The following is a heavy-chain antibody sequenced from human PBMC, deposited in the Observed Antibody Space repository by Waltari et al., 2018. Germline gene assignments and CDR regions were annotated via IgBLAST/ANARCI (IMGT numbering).Heavy chain of an antibody. J-gene: IGHJ3*02. Sequence: EVQLVESGGDLVQPGGSLRLSCAASGFTFSNLWMNWVRQAPGKGLEWGANKNPDGNDKYYVDSVKGRFTISRDNAKKSLYLQMDGLRAADTAIYHCTRGYFCGDKCDSVAFDIWGQGTMVTVSS. CDR3: TRGYFCGDKCDSVAFDI. CDR2: KNPDGNDK. CDR1: GFTFSNLW. V-gene: IGHV3-7*01. D-gene: IGHD2-15*01.